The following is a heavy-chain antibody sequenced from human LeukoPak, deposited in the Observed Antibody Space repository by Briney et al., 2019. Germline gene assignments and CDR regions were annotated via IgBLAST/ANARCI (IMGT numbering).Heavy chain of an antibody. Sequence: GGSLRLSCAASGFTFSDYYMSWIRQAPGKGLEWVSGISWNSDRTAYADSVKGRFTISRDNAKNSLYLQMNSLRAEDTALYYCAKDGSYSPKNWFDPWGQGTLVTVSS. J-gene: IGHJ5*02. V-gene: IGHV3-9*01. D-gene: IGHD3-10*01. CDR2: ISWNSDRT. CDR1: GFTFSDYY. CDR3: AKDGSYSPKNWFDP.